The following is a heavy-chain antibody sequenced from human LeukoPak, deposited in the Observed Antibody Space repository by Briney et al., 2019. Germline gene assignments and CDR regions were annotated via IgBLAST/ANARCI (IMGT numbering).Heavy chain of an antibody. CDR3: AKDPVSAEY. CDR1: GIIVNSRA. V-gene: IGHV3-23*01. J-gene: IGHJ4*02. Sequence: GGSLKLSCETSGIIVNSRAMSWVRQAPGKGLEWVSVISGSGGSTYYADSVKGRFTISRDNSKNTLYLQMSSLRVEDTAVYYCAKDPVSAEYWGQGTLVTVSS. CDR2: ISGSGGST. D-gene: IGHD1-14*01.